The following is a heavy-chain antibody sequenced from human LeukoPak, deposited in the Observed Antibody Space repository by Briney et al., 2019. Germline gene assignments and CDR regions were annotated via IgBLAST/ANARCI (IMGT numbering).Heavy chain of an antibody. V-gene: IGHV4-59*08. D-gene: IGHD5-24*01. CDR3: ARTRDGHYFDY. J-gene: IGHJ4*02. CDR1: GGSISSYY. CDR2: IFYSGST. Sequence: SETLSLTCTVSGGSISSYYWSWIRQPPGKGLEWIGYIFYSGSTNYNPSLKSRVTTSVDTSKNQFSLNLRSVTAADTAVYYCARTRDGHYFDYWGQGTLVTVSS.